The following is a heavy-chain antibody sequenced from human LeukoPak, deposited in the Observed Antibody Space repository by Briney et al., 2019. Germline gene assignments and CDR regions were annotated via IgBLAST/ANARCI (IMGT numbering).Heavy chain of an antibody. V-gene: IGHV3-23*01. J-gene: IGHJ4*02. CDR1: GFTFSSYA. CDR2: IRGSGGST. Sequence: GGSLRLSCAASGFTFSSYAMSWVRQAPGKGLEWVSAIRGSGGSTYYADSVKGRFTISRDNSKNTLYLQMNSLRAEDTAVYYCAKDGSYVGYFDYWGQGTLVTVSS. D-gene: IGHD2-15*01. CDR3: AKDGSYVGYFDY.